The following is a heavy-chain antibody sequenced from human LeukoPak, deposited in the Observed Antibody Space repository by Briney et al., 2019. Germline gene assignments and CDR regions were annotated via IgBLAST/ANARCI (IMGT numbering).Heavy chain of an antibody. CDR2: IYTSGST. Sequence: SETLSLTCTVSGGSISSGSYYWSWIRQPAGKGLEWIGRIYTSGSTNYNPSLKSRVTISVDTSKNQFSLKLSSVTAADTAVYYCARDAYTHIFDYWGQGTLVTVSS. CDR1: GGSISSGSYY. J-gene: IGHJ4*02. V-gene: IGHV4-61*02. D-gene: IGHD2-2*02. CDR3: ARDAYTHIFDY.